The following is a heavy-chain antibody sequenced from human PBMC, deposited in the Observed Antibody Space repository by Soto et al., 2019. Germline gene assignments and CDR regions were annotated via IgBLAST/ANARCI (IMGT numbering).Heavy chain of an antibody. CDR1: GFTFSSYA. J-gene: IGHJ5*02. CDR2: ISGSGGST. D-gene: IGHD3-9*01. CDR3: AKDANYFPYLTGHYLLGSFDP. V-gene: IGHV3-23*01. Sequence: PGGSLRLSCAASGFTFSSYAMNWVRQAPGKGLEWVSAISGSGGSTYYADSVKGRFTISRDNSKNTLYLQMNSLRAEDTAVYYCAKDANYFPYLTGHYLLGSFDPWGQGTLVTVSS.